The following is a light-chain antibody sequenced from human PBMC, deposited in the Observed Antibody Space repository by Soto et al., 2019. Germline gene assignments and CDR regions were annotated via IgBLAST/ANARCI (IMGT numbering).Light chain of an antibody. CDR2: KAA. J-gene: IGKJ1*01. V-gene: IGKV1-5*03. CDR3: LQHNTFPWT. CDR1: DNIVHW. Sequence: DIQMTQSPSTLSASVGDRVAITCRASDNIVHWVAWYQQKPGKAPKLLIYKAANLADEVPSRFAGSGSGTDFTLTISSLQPEDFATYYCLQHNTFPWTFGQGTKVDNK.